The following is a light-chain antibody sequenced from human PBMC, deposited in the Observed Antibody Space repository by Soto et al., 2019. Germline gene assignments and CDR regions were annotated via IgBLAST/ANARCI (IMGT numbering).Light chain of an antibody. V-gene: IGKV3-15*01. CDR1: QSVSSN. CDR2: GAS. Sequence: EIVMTQSPATLSVSPGERATLSCRASQSVSSNLAWYQQKPGQAPRLLIYGASTRATGIPARFSGSGSGTEFTLTISRLQSEDFALYYCQQYNNWPPWTFGQGTKVEI. J-gene: IGKJ1*01. CDR3: QQYNNWPPWT.